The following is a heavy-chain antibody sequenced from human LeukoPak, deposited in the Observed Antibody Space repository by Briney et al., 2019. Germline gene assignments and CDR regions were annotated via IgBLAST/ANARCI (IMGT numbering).Heavy chain of an antibody. J-gene: IGHJ4*02. V-gene: IGHV3-11*01. CDR3: ARDLMAAAGTNY. Sequence: GSLRLSCAASGFTFSDYYMSWIRQPPGKGLEWVSYISSSGSTIYYADSVKGRFTISRDNAKDSLYLQMNSLRAEDTAVYYCARDLMAAAGTNYWGQGTLVTVSS. CDR1: GFTFSDYY. CDR2: ISSSGSTI. D-gene: IGHD6-13*01.